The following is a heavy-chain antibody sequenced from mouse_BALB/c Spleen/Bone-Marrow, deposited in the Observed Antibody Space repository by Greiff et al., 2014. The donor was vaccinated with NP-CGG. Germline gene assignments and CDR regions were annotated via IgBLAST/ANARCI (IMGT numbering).Heavy chain of an antibody. CDR1: GYTFSSYW. J-gene: IGHJ3*01. V-gene: IGHV1-9*01. CDR3: ARRGISWFAY. CDR2: ILPGSGST. Sequence: QVQLQQSGAELMKPGASVKISCKATGYTFSSYWIEWVKQRPGHGLEWIGEILPGSGSTNYNEKFKGKATFTADKSSNTAYMQLSSLTSEDSAVYYCARRGISWFAYWGQGTLVTVSA.